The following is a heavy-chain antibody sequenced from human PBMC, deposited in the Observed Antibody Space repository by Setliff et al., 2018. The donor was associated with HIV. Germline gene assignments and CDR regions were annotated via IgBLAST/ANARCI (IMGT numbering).Heavy chain of an antibody. D-gene: IGHD3-3*01. CDR3: ARGLTIFGVATPGIYSFMDV. Sequence: PSETLSLTCTVSGGSITSGSDYWSWIRQPAGEGLEWIGHIHVSGTTNYNPSLKSRVTISIDTSKHQFSLKLTSVTAADTAVYYCARGLTIFGVATPGIYSFMDVWGKGSTVTVSS. CDR1: GGSITSGSDY. CDR2: IHVSGTT. J-gene: IGHJ6*03. V-gene: IGHV4-61*09.